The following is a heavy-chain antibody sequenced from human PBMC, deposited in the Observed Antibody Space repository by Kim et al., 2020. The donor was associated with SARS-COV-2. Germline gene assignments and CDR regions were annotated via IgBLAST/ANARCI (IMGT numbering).Heavy chain of an antibody. CDR2: INHSGST. V-gene: IGHV4-34*01. Sequence: SETLSLTCAVYGGSFSGYYWSWIRQPPGKGLEWIGEINHSGSTNYNPSLKSRVTISVDTSKNQFSLKLSSVTAADTAVYYCARGAKAARRYWYFDLWGRGTLVTVSS. CDR3: ARGAKAARRYWYFDL. CDR1: GGSFSGYY. D-gene: IGHD6-6*01. J-gene: IGHJ2*01.